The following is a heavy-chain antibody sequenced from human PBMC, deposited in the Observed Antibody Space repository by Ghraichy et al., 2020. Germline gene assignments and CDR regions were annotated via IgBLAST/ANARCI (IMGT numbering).Heavy chain of an antibody. V-gene: IGHV3-49*03. CDR2: IRSKAYGGTT. J-gene: IGHJ4*02. CDR1: GFTFGDYA. CDR3: TRRSQGGYDILTGYSKTFDY. Sequence: GESLNISCTASGFTFGDYAMSWFRQAPGKGLEWVGFIRSKAYGGTTEYAASVKGRFTISRDDSKSIAYLQMNSLKTEDTAVYYCTRRSQGGYDILTGYSKTFDYWGQGTLVTVSS. D-gene: IGHD3-9*01.